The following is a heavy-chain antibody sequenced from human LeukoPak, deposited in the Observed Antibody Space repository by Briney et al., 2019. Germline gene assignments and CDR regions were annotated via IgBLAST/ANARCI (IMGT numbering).Heavy chain of an antibody. CDR1: GGSISSSNW. D-gene: IGHD2-2*01. CDR3: ARGRGMYCSSTSCQADVFDI. Sequence: SETLSLTCAVSGGSISSSNWWSWVRQPPGKGLEWIGEIYHSGSTNYNPSLKSRVTISVDKSISTAYLQWSSLKASDTAMYYCARGRGMYCSSTSCQADVFDIWGQGTMVTVSS. CDR2: IYHSGST. J-gene: IGHJ3*02. V-gene: IGHV4-4*02.